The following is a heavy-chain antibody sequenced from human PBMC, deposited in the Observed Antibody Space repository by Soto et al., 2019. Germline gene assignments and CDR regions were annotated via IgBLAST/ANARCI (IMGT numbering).Heavy chain of an antibody. Sequence: PGGSLRISCAASGFSFSNYEMNWVRQAPGKELEWVSYADAPGTIIYYADAVKGRFTISRDNSKNSLFLQMNSLRAEDTAVYYCARDRWHANCHPGAFDIWGRGTMVTVSS. V-gene: IGHV3-48*03. J-gene: IGHJ3*02. CDR2: ADAPGTII. CDR1: GFSFSNYE. D-gene: IGHD7-27*01. CDR3: ARDRWHANCHPGAFDI.